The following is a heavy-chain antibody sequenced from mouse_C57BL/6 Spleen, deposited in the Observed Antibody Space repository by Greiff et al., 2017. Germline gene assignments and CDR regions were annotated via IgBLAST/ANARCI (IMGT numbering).Heavy chain of an antibody. V-gene: IGHV1-53*01. J-gene: IGHJ2*01. D-gene: IGHD2-4*01. CDR3: ARNDYDGLDFDY. Sequence: VQLQQPGTELVKPGASVKLSCKASGYTFTSYWMHWVKQRPGQGLEWIGNINPSNGGTNYNEKFKSKATLTVDKSSSTAYMLLSSLTSEDSAVYYCARNDYDGLDFDYWGQGTTLTVSS. CDR2: INPSNGGT. CDR1: GYTFTSYW.